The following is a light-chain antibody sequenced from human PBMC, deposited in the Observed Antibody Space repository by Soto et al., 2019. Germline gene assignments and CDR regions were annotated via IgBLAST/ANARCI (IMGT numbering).Light chain of an antibody. Sequence: DIQWTQSPSVLSASVGDTVTITCRASQALSNYLAWYQQKPGKAPDILIYSASTLPSGVPSRFRGSGSETEFSLTIRALQPEDFATYYCQQLSRYPLTFGGGTKVDIK. J-gene: IGKJ4*01. CDR3: QQLSRYPLT. CDR2: SAS. V-gene: IGKV1-9*01. CDR1: QALSNY.